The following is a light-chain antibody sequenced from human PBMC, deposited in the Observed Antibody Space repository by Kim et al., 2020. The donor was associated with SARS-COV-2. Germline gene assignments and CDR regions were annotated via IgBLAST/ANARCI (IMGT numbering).Light chain of an antibody. CDR3: QVWDSSSDHWV. J-gene: IGLJ3*02. CDR2: DDT. Sequence: SYELTQPPSVSVAPGKTAGITCQGDDIGLKTVHWYQQKPGQAPALVLFDDTDRPSEIPERFSGSNSGNTAILTISRVEAGDEADYYCQVWDSSSDHWVFG. CDR1: DIGLKT. V-gene: IGLV3-21*03.